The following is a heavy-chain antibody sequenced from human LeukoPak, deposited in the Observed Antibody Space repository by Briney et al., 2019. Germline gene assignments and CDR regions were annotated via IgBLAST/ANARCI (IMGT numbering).Heavy chain of an antibody. J-gene: IGHJ4*02. CDR2: ISGSGAGT. CDR1: GFTFSSYA. Sequence: GGSLRLSCAASGFTFSSYAMSWVRQAPGKGLEWVSAISGSGAGTYYADSVKGRFTISRDNAKNSLYLQMNSLRAEDTAVYYCAREGGVNYYDLDYFDYWGQGTLITVSS. D-gene: IGHD3-22*01. V-gene: IGHV3-23*01. CDR3: AREGGVNYYDLDYFDY.